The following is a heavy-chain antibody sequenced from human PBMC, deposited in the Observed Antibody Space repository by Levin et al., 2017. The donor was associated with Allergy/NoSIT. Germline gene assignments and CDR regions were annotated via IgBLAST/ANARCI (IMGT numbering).Heavy chain of an antibody. CDR3: AREGDAYCTNGVCYYY. V-gene: IGHV4-39*07. Sequence: ESLKISCTVSGGSISSSSYYWGWIRQPPGKGLEWIGSIYYSGSTYYNPSLKSRVTISVDTSKNQFSLKLSSVTAADTAVYYCAREGDAYCTNGVCYYYWGQGTLVTVSS. J-gene: IGHJ4*02. D-gene: IGHD2-8*01. CDR2: IYYSGST. CDR1: GGSISSSSYY.